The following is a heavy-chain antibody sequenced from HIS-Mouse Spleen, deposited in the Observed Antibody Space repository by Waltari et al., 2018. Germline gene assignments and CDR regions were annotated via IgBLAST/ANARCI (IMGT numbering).Heavy chain of an antibody. J-gene: IGHJ4*02. D-gene: IGHD6-19*01. CDR1: GFTFRSYG. Sequence: QVQLVESGGGVVQPGRSLRLSCAASGFTFRSYGLHWVRQAAGKGLEWVAVISYDGSNKYYADSVKGRFTISRDNSKNTLYLQMNSLRAEDTAVYYCAKASSGWLDYWGQGTMVTVSS. CDR3: AKASSGWLDY. CDR2: ISYDGSNK. V-gene: IGHV3-30*18.